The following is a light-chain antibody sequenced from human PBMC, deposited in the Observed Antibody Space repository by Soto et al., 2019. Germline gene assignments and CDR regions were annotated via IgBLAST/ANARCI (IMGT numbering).Light chain of an antibody. V-gene: IGKV3-15*01. Sequence: IVMTQSPATLSVSPGDRATLSCRASQSISSNLAWYQQKPGQAPRLLIYGVSSRASGVPDRFSGSGSGTDFVLTINRLEPEDSAVYFCQQYDGPPLTFGPGTKVDIK. CDR3: QQYDGPPLT. J-gene: IGKJ3*01. CDR1: QSISSN. CDR2: GVS.